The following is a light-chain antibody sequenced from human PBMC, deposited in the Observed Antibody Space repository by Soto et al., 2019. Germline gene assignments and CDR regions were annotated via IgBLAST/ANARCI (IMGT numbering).Light chain of an antibody. CDR1: SSNIGSNY. Sequence: QSVLTQPPSVSGTPGQRVTISCSGSSSNIGSNYVYWYQQLPGKAPKLLIYRNTQRPSGVPDRFSGSKSGTSASLAISGLRSEDVADYYCAAWDDSLSGVVFGGGTKLTVL. V-gene: IGLV1-47*01. CDR2: RNT. CDR3: AAWDDSLSGVV. J-gene: IGLJ2*01.